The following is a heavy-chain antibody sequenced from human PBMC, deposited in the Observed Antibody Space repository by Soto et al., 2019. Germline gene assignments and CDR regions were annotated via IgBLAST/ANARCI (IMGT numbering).Heavy chain of an antibody. V-gene: IGHV4-59*01. CDR3: ARGVGSSPPRY. J-gene: IGHJ4*02. Sequence: SETLSLTCTISGGSISVYYWSWVRQPPGHELEWIGYIYASGSPYYNPTLRSRVTISADTSKNQISLKLTSPTAADTAVYYCARGVGSSPPRYWGRGTLVTVSS. CDR2: IYASGSP. CDR1: GGSISVYY. D-gene: IGHD1-26*01.